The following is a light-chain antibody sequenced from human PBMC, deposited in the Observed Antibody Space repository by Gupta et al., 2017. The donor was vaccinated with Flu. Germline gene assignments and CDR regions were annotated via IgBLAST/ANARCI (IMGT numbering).Light chain of an antibody. V-gene: IGKV3-11*01. CDR2: DAS. J-gene: IGKJ2*01. CDR1: QSVSSY. CDR3: QQRSNWPPGYT. Sequence: EIVFTQSPATLSLSPGERATLSCRASQSVSSYLAWYQQKPGQAPRLLIYDASSRATGIPARFSGSGSGTDFTLTISSLEPEDFAVYYCQQRSNWPPGYTFGQGTKLEIK.